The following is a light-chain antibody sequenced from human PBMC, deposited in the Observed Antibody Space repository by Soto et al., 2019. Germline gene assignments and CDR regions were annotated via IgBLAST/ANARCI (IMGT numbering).Light chain of an antibody. CDR3: QQRSDWPYT. V-gene: IGKV3-11*01. CDR2: DAS. Sequence: EIVLTQSPATLYSSPGERATLSCRASQSINNYLAWYQQKPGQAPRLLIFDASNRATGIPARFTGSVSGTDFTDFTLTISSLEPEDFAIYYCQQRSDWPYTFGQGTKLEIK. CDR1: QSINNY. J-gene: IGKJ2*01.